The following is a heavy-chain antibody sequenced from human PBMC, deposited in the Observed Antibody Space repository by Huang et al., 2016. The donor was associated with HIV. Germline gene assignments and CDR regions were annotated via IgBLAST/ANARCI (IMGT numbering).Heavy chain of an antibody. CDR1: GYKFSSYW. V-gene: IGHV5-51*03. J-gene: IGHJ6*03. CDR2: IYPDDSNT. D-gene: IGHD2-15*01. CDR3: ASRRAAPESYFIDV. Sequence: EVQLVQSGTEVKKPGESLKISCKGSGYKFSSYWIGWVRQMPGKGLEWVGVIYPDDSNTRYSPSIQGQVTISADKSISTAYVQWSSLKVSDTGVYYCASRRAAPESYFIDVWGKGTTVIVSS.